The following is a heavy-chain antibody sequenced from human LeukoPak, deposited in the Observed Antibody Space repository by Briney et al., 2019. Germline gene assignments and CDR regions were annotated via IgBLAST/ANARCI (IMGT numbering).Heavy chain of an antibody. Sequence: PGRSLRLSCAASGFTFSSYAMHWVRQAPGKGLEWVAVISYDGSNKYYADSVKGRFTISRDNSKNTLYLQMNSLRAEDTAVYYCAKPQTGIAVAGGGYWGQGTLVTVSS. CDR3: AKPQTGIAVAGGGY. D-gene: IGHD6-19*01. J-gene: IGHJ4*02. CDR1: GFTFSSYA. V-gene: IGHV3-30-3*01. CDR2: ISYDGSNK.